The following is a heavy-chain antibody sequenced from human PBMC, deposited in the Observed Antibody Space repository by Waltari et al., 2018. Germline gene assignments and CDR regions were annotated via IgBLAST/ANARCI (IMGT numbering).Heavy chain of an antibody. CDR3: ARDEEAVAGTGGFDY. V-gene: IGHV1-3*01. Sequence: QVQLVQSGAEVKKPGASVKVSCKPSGYTFTSYAMHWVRQAPGQRLEWMGWINAGNGNTKYSQKFQGRVTITRDTSASTAYMELSSLRSEDTAVYYCARDEEAVAGTGGFDYWGQGTLVTVSS. D-gene: IGHD6-19*01. CDR2: INAGNGNT. CDR1: GYTFTSYA. J-gene: IGHJ4*02.